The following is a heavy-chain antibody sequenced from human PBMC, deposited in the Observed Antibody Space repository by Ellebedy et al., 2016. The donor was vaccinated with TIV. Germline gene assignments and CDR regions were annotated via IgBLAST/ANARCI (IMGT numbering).Heavy chain of an antibody. CDR2: IGPRSNYK. CDR3: AKELVSRDSFTFDY. V-gene: IGHV3-23*01. D-gene: IGHD3-9*01. Sequence: PGGSLRLSCAASGFTFCNYAMAWVRQAPGKGLEWVSAIGPRSNYKFYADSVKGRIAISRDNSENTLFLQMHSLRGEDTAVYYCAKELVSRDSFTFDYWGQGVLVTVSS. CDR1: GFTFCNYA. J-gene: IGHJ4*02.